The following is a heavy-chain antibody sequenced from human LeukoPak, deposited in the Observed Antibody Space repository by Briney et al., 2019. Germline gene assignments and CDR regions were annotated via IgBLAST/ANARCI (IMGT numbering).Heavy chain of an antibody. CDR3: ARTITMVDLHNYYFDY. CDR2: IIPILGIA. Sequence: SVKVSCKASGGTFSSYAIGWVRQAPGQGLEWMGRIIPILGIANYAQKFQGRVTITADKSTSTAYVELSSLRSEDTAVYNCARTITMVDLHNYYFDYWGQGTLVTVSS. V-gene: IGHV1-69*04. D-gene: IGHD3-10*01. J-gene: IGHJ4*02. CDR1: GGTFSSYA.